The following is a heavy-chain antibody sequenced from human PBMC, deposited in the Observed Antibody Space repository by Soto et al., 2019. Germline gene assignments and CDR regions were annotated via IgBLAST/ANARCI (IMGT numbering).Heavy chain of an antibody. CDR1: GYTFTGYY. CDR3: ARDIVVVPAAIRPRDYYYYGMDV. CDR2: INPNSGGT. V-gene: IGHV1-2*02. D-gene: IGHD2-2*02. Sequence: GASVKVSCKASGYTFTGYYMHWVRQAPGQGFEWMGWINPNSGGTNYAQKFQGRVTMTRDTSISTAYMELSRLRSDDTAVYYCARDIVVVPAAIRPRDYYYYGMDVWGQGTTVTVSS. J-gene: IGHJ6*02.